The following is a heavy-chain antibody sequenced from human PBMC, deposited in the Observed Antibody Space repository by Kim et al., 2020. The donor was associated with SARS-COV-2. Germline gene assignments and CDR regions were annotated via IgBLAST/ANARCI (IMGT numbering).Heavy chain of an antibody. CDR3: ARGLYRAFDY. Sequence: STSYTPSLKSRVTISVDSSKNQFSLKLSSVTAADTAVYYCARGLYRAFDYWGQGTLVTVSS. J-gene: IGHJ4*02. V-gene: IGHV4-34*01. CDR2: ST.